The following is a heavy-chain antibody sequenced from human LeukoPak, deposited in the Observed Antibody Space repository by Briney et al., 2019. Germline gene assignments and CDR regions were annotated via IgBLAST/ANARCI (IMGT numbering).Heavy chain of an antibody. CDR2: IYYKGST. Sequence: TPSETLSLTCTVSGGSISYYYWSWIRQPPGKGLEWIGHIYYKGSTNYNPSLKSRATISVDTSKNQFSLKLSSVTAADTAVYHCTSHESYGDANWFDPWGQGIPVTVSS. CDR1: GGSISYYY. J-gene: IGHJ5*02. CDR3: TSHESYGDANWFDP. V-gene: IGHV4-59*08. D-gene: IGHD4/OR15-4a*01.